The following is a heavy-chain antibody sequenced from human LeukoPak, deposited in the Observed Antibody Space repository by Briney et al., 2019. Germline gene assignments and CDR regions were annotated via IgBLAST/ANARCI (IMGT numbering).Heavy chain of an antibody. CDR1: GFTFSSYA. V-gene: IGHV3-23*01. Sequence: GGSLRLSCAASGFTFSSYAMSWVRLAPGKGLEWLSAISGSGGSTYYADSVKGRFTISRDNSKNTLYLQMNSLRAEDTAVYYCAKGLTLRWLVVGYWGQGTMVTVSS. CDR3: AKGLTLRWLVVGY. CDR2: ISGSGGST. J-gene: IGHJ4*02. D-gene: IGHD6-19*01.